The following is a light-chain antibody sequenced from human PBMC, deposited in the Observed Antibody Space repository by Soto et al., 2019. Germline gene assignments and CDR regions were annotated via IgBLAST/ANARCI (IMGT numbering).Light chain of an antibody. CDR2: AAS. J-gene: IGKJ3*01. CDR1: QGISNY. Sequence: DIQMTQSPSSLAASVGDRVTISCRASQGISNYLAWYQQKPGKVPKLLIYAASTLQSGVSSRFTGSGSGTDFTLTISSLQPEDVATYYCQKYNWPPFTFGPGTEVDIK. CDR3: QKYNWPPFT. V-gene: IGKV1-27*01.